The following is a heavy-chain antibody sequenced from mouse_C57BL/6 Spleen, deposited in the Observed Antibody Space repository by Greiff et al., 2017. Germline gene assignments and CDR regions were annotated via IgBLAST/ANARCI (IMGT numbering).Heavy chain of an antibody. J-gene: IGHJ4*01. D-gene: IGHD1-1*01. CDR2: INPSNGGT. CDR1: GYTFTSYW. Sequence: QVQLQQPGTELVKPGASVKLSCKASGYTFTSYWMHWVKQRPGQGLEWIGNINPSNGGTNYNEKFKSKATLTVDKSSSTAYMQLSSLTSEDSAVXYCAPTTVVATRYYAMDYWGQGTSVTVSS. V-gene: IGHV1-53*01. CDR3: APTTVVATRYYAMDY.